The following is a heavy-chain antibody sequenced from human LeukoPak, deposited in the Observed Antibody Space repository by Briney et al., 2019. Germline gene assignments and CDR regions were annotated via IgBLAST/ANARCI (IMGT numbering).Heavy chain of an antibody. CDR1: GGTFSSYA. CDR3: ARDIAPPRYDILTGYPKPGYYYMDV. J-gene: IGHJ6*03. D-gene: IGHD3-9*01. V-gene: IGHV1-69*05. Sequence: ASVKVSCKASGGTFSSYAISWVRQAPGQGLEWMGGIIPIFGTANYAQKFQGRVTITTDESTSTAYMELSSLRSEDTAVYYCARDIAPPRYDILTGYPKPGYYYMDVWGKGTTVTVSS. CDR2: IIPIFGTA.